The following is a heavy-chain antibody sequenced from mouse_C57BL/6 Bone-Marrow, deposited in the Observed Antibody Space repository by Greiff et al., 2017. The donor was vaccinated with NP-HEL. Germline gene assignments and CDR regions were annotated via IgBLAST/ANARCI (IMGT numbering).Heavy chain of an antibody. CDR1: GFTFSSYA. Sequence: EVKLVQSGGGLVKPGGSLKLSCAASGFTFSSYAMSWVRQTPEKRLEWVATISDGGSYTYYPDNVKGRFTISRDNAKNNLYLQMSQLTSEDTAMYYCARADYYGSSYWFAYWGQGTLVTVSA. V-gene: IGHV5-4*03. J-gene: IGHJ3*01. D-gene: IGHD1-1*01. CDR3: ARADYYGSSYWFAY. CDR2: ISDGGSYT.